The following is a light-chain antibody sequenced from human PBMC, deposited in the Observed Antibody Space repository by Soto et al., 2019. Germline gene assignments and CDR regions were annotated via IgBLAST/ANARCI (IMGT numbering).Light chain of an antibody. CDR2: GIS. CDR3: EQYGSSPRT. V-gene: IGKV3-20*01. CDR1: QSVSSNY. Sequence: EVVLTHSPGTLSLSPGERATLSCRASQSVSSNYFAWYQQKPGQAPRLLIYGISRRATGIPDRFSGSGSGTDFTLTISRLEPEDFAVYYCEQYGSSPRTFGQGTKVDIK. J-gene: IGKJ1*01.